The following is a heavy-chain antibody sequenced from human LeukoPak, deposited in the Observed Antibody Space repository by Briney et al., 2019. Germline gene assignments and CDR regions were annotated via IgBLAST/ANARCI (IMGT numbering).Heavy chain of an antibody. CDR2: IYYSGST. Sequence: PSETLSLTCTVSGGSISSGGYYWSWIRQHPGKGLEWIGYIYYSGSTYYNPSLKSRVTISVDTSKNQFSLKLSSVTAADTAVYYCARDLGRYFYGSSGGVFDPWGQGTLVTVSS. V-gene: IGHV4-31*03. J-gene: IGHJ5*02. D-gene: IGHD3-22*01. CDR3: ARDLGRYFYGSSGGVFDP. CDR1: GGSISSGGYY.